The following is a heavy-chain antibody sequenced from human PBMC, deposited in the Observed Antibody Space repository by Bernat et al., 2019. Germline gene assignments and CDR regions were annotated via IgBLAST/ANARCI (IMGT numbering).Heavy chain of an antibody. CDR3: TTGASFTSNDRVNIVATGDY. Sequence: EVQLVESGGGLVEPGGSLRLSCAASGITFSNVWMNWVRQAPGKGLEWVGRIKSNSDGGATHYTAPVQGRFIISRDDSKNTLYLQMNSLQSEDTAVYYCTTGASFTSNDRVNIVATGDYWGRGTLVTVSS. CDR2: IKSNSDGGAT. V-gene: IGHV3-15*01. CDR1: GITFSNVW. J-gene: IGHJ4*02. D-gene: IGHD5-12*01.